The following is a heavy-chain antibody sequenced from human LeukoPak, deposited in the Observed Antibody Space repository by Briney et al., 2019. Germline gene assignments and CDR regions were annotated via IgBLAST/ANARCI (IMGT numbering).Heavy chain of an antibody. V-gene: IGHV4-39*01. CDR2: IYYSGST. D-gene: IGHD1-26*01. Sequence: PSETLSLTCTVSGGSISSTNYYWGWFRRPPGKGLEWIGSIYYSGSTYYTPSLKSRATISVDTSKNQFSLKLRSVTAADTAVYYCARPDSGTYVARAFDIWGRGTLVSVSS. CDR1: GGSISSTNYY. J-gene: IGHJ3*02. CDR3: ARPDSGTYVARAFDI.